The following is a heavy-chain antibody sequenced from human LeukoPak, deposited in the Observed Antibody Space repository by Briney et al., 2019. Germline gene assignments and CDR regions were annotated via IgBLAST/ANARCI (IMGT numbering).Heavy chain of an antibody. D-gene: IGHD6-13*01. CDR2: ISSSSSYI. J-gene: IGHJ5*02. CDR3: ARDLIAAAGTKWFDP. Sequence: GGSLRLSCAGSGFSFSYQGMTWVRQAPGKGLEWVSSISSSSSYIYYADSVKGRFTISRDNAKNSLYLQMSSLRAEDTAVYYCARDLIAAAGTKWFDPWGQGTLVTVSS. CDR1: GFSFSYQG. V-gene: IGHV3-21*01.